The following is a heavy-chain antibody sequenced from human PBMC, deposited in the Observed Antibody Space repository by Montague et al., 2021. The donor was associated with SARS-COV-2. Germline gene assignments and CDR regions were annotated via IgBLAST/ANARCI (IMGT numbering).Heavy chain of an antibody. J-gene: IGHJ6*02. CDR2: ISYDGSNK. D-gene: IGHD4-17*01. Sequence: SLRLSCAASGFTFSSYGMHWVRQAPGKGLEWVAVISYDGSNKYYADSVKGRFTISRDNSKNTLYLQMNSLRAEDTAVYYCAKDNGDYVGYYYGMDVWGQGTTGTVSS. CDR3: AKDNGDYVGYYYGMDV. V-gene: IGHV3-30*18. CDR1: GFTFSSYG.